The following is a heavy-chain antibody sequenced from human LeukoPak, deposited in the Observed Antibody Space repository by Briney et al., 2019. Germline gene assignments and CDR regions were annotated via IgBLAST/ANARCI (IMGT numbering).Heavy chain of an antibody. CDR3: AKQGFGC. CDR1: GVTLSTYA. J-gene: IGHJ4*02. V-gene: IGHV3-23*01. Sequence: GGSLRLSCAASGVTLSTYAMSWARQAPGEGLEWVSTISGSADNTNYAEAVKGRFTISRDNSKNTMYLQMNSLRAEDTAVYYCAKQGFGCWGQGTLVTVSS. CDR2: ISGSADNT.